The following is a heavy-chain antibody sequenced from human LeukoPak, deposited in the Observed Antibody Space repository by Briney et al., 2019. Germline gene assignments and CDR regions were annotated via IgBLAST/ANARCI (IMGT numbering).Heavy chain of an antibody. D-gene: IGHD3-16*01. CDR3: AKGKGDTGGSFDY. CDR2: ISGSGGST. J-gene: IGHJ4*02. CDR1: GFTFNSYG. V-gene: IGHV3-23*01. Sequence: GGSLRLSCEASGFTFNSYGMHWVRQAPGKGLEWVSGISGSGGSTYYADSVKGRITISRDNSKNTLYLQMNSLRAEDTAVYYCAKGKGDTGGSFDYWGQGTLVTVSS.